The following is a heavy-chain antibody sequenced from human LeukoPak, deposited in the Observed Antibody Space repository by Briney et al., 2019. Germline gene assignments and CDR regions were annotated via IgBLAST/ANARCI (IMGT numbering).Heavy chain of an antibody. V-gene: IGHV4-31*03. CDR3: ARGPGIAVAYYYYYGMDV. CDR2: IYYSGST. J-gene: IGHJ6*02. CDR1: GGSISSGGYY. D-gene: IGHD6-19*01. Sequence: PSETLSLTCTVSGGSISSGGYYWSWIRQLPGKGLEWIGYIYYSGSTCYNPSLKSRVTISVDTSKNQFSLKLSSVTAADTAVYYCARGPGIAVAYYYYYGMDVWGQGTTVTVSS.